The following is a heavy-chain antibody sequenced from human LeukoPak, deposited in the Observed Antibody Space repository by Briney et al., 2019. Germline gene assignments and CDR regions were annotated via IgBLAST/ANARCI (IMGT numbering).Heavy chain of an antibody. V-gene: IGHV4-61*02. CDR3: AREVIAAATFDY. CDR2: IYTSGST. D-gene: IGHD6-13*01. CDR1: GGSLSSSGYY. Sequence: SETLSLTCTVSGGSLSSSGYYWSWIRQPAGKGLEWIGRIYTSGSTNYNPSLKSRVTISVDTSKNQFSLKLSSVTAAGTAVYYCAREVIAAATFDYWGQGTLVTVSS. J-gene: IGHJ4*02.